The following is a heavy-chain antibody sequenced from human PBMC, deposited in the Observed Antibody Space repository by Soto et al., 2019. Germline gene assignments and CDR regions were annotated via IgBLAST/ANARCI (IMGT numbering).Heavy chain of an antibody. D-gene: IGHD3-22*01. J-gene: IGHJ4*02. Sequence: QVQLVQSGAEVKKPGSSVKVSCKASGGTFSSYAISWVRQAPGPGLEWMGGIIPIIGTANYAQKFQGRVTITADESTSTAYMELSSLRSEDTAVYYCAGHYYYDSSGLYCFDYWGQGTLVTVSS. V-gene: IGHV1-69*01. CDR2: IIPIIGTA. CDR1: GGTFSSYA. CDR3: AGHYYYDSSGLYCFDY.